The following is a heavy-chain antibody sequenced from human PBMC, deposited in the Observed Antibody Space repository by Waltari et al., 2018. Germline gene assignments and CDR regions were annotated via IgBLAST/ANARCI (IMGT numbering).Heavy chain of an antibody. V-gene: IGHV4-38-2*01. J-gene: IGHJ4*02. CDR1: GYSISSGYH. Sequence: QVQLQESGPGLVKPSETLSLTCAVSGYSISSGYHWGWIRQPPGKGLGWIGSIYHSGSTYYNPSLKSRVTISVDTSKNQFSLKLSSVTAADTAVYYCARKPVGSFHYFDYWGQGTLVTVSS. CDR3: ARKPVGSFHYFDY. CDR2: IYHSGST. D-gene: IGHD1-26*01.